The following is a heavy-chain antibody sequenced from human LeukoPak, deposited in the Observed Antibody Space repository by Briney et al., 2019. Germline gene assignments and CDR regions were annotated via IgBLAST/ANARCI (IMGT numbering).Heavy chain of an antibody. V-gene: IGHV3-30-3*01. CDR3: ARDGGSGSYYNALDY. Sequence: GGSLRLSCAASGFTFSSYAMHWVRQAPGKGLEWVAVISYDGSNKYYADSVKGRFTISRDNSKNTLYLQMNSLRAEDTAVYYCARDGGSGSYYNALDYWGQGTLVTVSS. CDR2: ISYDGSNK. CDR1: GFTFSSYA. D-gene: IGHD3-10*01. J-gene: IGHJ4*02.